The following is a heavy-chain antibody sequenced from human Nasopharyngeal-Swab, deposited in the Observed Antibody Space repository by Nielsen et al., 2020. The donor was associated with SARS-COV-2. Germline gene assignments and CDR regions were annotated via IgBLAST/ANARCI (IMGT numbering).Heavy chain of an antibody. D-gene: IGHD3-10*01. Sequence: GGSLRLSCTASGFTFDHYAMNWVRQAPGKGLEWVSGISWNSGSPGYADSVKGRFTISRDNAKNTLYLQMNSLRPEDTALYYCAKDMGNYYGSTRMDVWGQGTTVTVSS. V-gene: IGHV3-9*01. CDR2: ISWNSGSP. J-gene: IGHJ6*02. CDR3: AKDMGNYYGSTRMDV. CDR1: GFTFDHYA.